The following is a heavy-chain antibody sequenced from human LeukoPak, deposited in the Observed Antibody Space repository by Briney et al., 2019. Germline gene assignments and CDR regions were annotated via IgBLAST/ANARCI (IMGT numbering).Heavy chain of an antibody. CDR1: GYTFTTYG. V-gene: IGHV1-18*01. D-gene: IGHD3-9*01. CDR3: ARDYYNILTGYPYNAFDM. Sequence: ASVEVACKASGYTFTTYGIKWVRQAPGHGLEWVGWISPYNGNTNYAQKLQGRVTLTTDTSTSTAYMELRSLRSDDTAVYYCARDYYNILTGYPYNAFDMWGQGTMVTVS. CDR2: ISPYNGNT. J-gene: IGHJ3*02.